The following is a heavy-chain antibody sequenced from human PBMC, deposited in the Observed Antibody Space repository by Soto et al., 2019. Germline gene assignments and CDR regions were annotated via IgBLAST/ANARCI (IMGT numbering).Heavy chain of an antibody. D-gene: IGHD4-4*01. Sequence: PGGSLRLSCAASGFTFSDYYMSWIRQAPGKGLEWVSYISSSGSTIYYADSVKGRFTISRDNSKSTLYLQMSSLRAEDTAVYYCARSRDGYSFYFYYGMDVWGQGTTVTVSS. CDR1: GFTFSDYY. J-gene: IGHJ6*02. CDR3: ARSRDGYSFYFYYGMDV. V-gene: IGHV3-11*04. CDR2: ISSSGSTI.